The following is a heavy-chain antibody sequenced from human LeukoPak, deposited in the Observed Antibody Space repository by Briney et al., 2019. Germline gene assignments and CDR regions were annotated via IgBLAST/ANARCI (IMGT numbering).Heavy chain of an antibody. CDR3: ARGSSYGFSMGY. V-gene: IGHV1-18*01. CDR2: ISTYNGDT. D-gene: IGHD5-18*01. Sequence: AASVRDSCKPPVYTFTNYGLNWVRQAPGQGLEWMGWISTYNGDTNYAQKLRGRVTITTDTSTTTAYMELRSLRSDDSAVYYCARGSSYGFSMGYGGQGTLVTVSA. J-gene: IGHJ4*02. CDR1: VYTFTNYG.